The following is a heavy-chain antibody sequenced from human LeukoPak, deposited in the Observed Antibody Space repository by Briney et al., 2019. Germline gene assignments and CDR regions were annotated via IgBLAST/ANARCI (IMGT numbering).Heavy chain of an antibody. J-gene: IGHJ4*02. CDR2: IYSSGST. CDR3: ARHWETSSWYVDY. CDR1: GGSTSSYY. Sequence: SETLSLTCTVSGGSTSSYYWSWIRQPPGKGLEWIGYIYSSGSTNYNPSLKSRVTMSVDTSKNQLSLKLSSVTAADTAVYYCARHWETSSWYVDYWGQGTLVTVSS. D-gene: IGHD6-13*01. V-gene: IGHV4-59*08.